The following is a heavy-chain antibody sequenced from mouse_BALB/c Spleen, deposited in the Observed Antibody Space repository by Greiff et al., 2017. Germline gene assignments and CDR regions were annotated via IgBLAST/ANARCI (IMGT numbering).Heavy chain of an antibody. D-gene: IGHD2-14*01. CDR3: TRWGYRYDEGAMDY. CDR1: GYSFTSYW. CDR2: IYPGNSDT. V-gene: IGHV1-5*01. J-gene: IGHJ4*01. Sequence: VQLQQSGTVLARPGASVKMSCKASGYSFTSYWMHWVKQRPGQGLEWIGAIYPGNSDTSYNQKFKGKAKLTAVTSASTAYMELSSLTNEDSAVYYCTRWGYRYDEGAMDYWGQGTSVTVSS.